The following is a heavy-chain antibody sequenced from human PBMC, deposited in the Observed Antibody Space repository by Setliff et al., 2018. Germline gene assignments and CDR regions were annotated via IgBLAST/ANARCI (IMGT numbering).Heavy chain of an antibody. CDR2: IYSSGST. D-gene: IGHD3-22*01. CDR1: GGSISSGDYY. CDR3: ARESRYYYDNLGTLDY. V-gene: IGHV4-30-4*08. Sequence: SETLSLTCTVSGGSISSGDYYWSWIRQPPGKGLEWIGHIYSSGSTYYNPSLKSRVSISVDTSKNQFSLKLSSVTAADTAVYYCARESRYYYDNLGTLDYWGQGTLVTVLL. J-gene: IGHJ4*02.